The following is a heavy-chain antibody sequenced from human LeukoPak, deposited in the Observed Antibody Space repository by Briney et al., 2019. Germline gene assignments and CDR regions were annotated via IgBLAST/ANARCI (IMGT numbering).Heavy chain of an antibody. V-gene: IGHV3-74*01. CDR3: ARVPYVFDL. CDR2: INRDGSST. CDR1: GFTFSNYW. Sequence: GGSLRLSCAASGFTFSNYWMHWVRQAPGKGLAWVSRINRDGSSTDYLDSVKGRFTISRDNARNTLYLQMNSLRAEDTAVYYCARVPYVFDLWGQGTMVTVSS. J-gene: IGHJ3*01.